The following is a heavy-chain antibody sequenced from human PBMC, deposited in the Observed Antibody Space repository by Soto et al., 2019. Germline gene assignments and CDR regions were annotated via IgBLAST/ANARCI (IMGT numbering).Heavy chain of an antibody. J-gene: IGHJ6*02. V-gene: IGHV1-69*01. Sequence: QVQVVQSGVEVRRAGSSVKVSCKASGGTFKNCVISSVRQAPGQGLEWLGGIIPLFGTTDFAQRFQGRLTITPDESTTTAYMELSRLRCESTATYYCAAELGFGKLSVVWGQGTTVIVPS. CDR2: IIPLFGTT. D-gene: IGHD3-10*01. CDR3: AAELGFGKLSVV. CDR1: GGTFKNCV.